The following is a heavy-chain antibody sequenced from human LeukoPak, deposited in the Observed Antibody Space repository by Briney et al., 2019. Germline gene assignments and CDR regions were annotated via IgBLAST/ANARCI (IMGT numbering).Heavy chain of an antibody. CDR1: GFTFSSYS. Sequence: GGSLRLSCAASGFTFSSYSMNWVRQAPGKGLEWVSYISSSSSTIYYADSVKGRFTISGDNSKNALYLQMNSLRAEDTAVYYCAKVLPQGYDSSGYYFDYWGQGTLVTVSS. CDR2: ISSSSSTI. J-gene: IGHJ4*02. CDR3: AKVLPQGYDSSGYYFDY. V-gene: IGHV3-48*01. D-gene: IGHD3-22*01.